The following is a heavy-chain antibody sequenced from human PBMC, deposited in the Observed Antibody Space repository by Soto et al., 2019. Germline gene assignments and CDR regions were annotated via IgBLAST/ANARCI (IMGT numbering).Heavy chain of an antibody. Sequence: GGSLRLSCAASGFTFSSYSMNWVRQAPGKGLEWVSSISSSSSYIYYADSVKGRFTIFRDNAKNSLYLQMNSLRAEDTAVYYCAREEQLATYYYYGMDVWGQGTTVTVSS. CDR2: ISSSSSYI. CDR3: AREEQLATYYYYGMDV. V-gene: IGHV3-21*01. CDR1: GFTFSSYS. D-gene: IGHD6-6*01. J-gene: IGHJ6*02.